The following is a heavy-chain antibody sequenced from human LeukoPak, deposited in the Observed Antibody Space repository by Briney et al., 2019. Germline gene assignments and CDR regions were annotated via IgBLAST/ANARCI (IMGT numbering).Heavy chain of an antibody. V-gene: IGHV4-38-2*02. Sequence: PSETLSLTCTVSGYSIGSGYYWGWIRQPPGKGLEWIGSIYHSGSTYYNPSLKSRVTISVDTSKNQFSLNLSSVTAADTAVYFCARAPHFFDTSGSRYYFDYWGQGALVTVSS. CDR3: ARAPHFFDTSGSRYYFDY. D-gene: IGHD3-22*01. CDR1: GYSIGSGYY. J-gene: IGHJ4*02. CDR2: IYHSGST.